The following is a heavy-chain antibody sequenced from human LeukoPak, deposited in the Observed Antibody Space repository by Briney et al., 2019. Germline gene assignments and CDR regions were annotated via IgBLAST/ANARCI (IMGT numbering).Heavy chain of an antibody. J-gene: IGHJ4*02. Sequence: SETLSLTCTVSGGSISSYYWSWIRQPPGKGLEWIGYIYYSGSTNYNPSLKSRVTISVDTSKNQFSLKLSSVTAADTAVYYCARRGPKATAMVAFDYWGQGTLVTVSS. CDR3: ARRGPKATAMVAFDY. V-gene: IGHV4-59*01. CDR1: GGSISSYY. CDR2: IYYSGST. D-gene: IGHD5-18*01.